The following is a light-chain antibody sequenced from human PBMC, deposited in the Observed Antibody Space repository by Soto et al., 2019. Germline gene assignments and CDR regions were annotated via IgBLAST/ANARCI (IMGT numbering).Light chain of an antibody. CDR2: AAS. Sequence: DVQMTQSPSSLSASVGDRVTITCRTSQNIATYLNWYQHKPGRAPNLLIYAASSLQSGVPSRFSGSESGTDFTLTISSLQPEDFATYYCQQSYSMPYTFGQGTRLEIK. CDR3: QQSYSMPYT. CDR1: QNIATY. V-gene: IGKV1-39*01. J-gene: IGKJ2*01.